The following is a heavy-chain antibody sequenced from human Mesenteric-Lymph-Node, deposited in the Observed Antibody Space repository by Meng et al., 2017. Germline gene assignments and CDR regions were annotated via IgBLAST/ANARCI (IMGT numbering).Heavy chain of an antibody. V-gene: IGHV3-23*01. CDR1: GFTFSDYY. CDR2: ISGSGGST. J-gene: IGHJ4*02. D-gene: IGHD3-10*01. CDR3: AKLLTYYYGSGSYDY. Sequence: GESLKISCAASGFTFSDYYMSWIRQAPGKGLEWVSAISGSGGSTYYADSVKGRFTISRDNSKNTLYLQMNSLRAEDTAVYYCAKLLTYYYGSGSYDYWGQGTLVTVSS.